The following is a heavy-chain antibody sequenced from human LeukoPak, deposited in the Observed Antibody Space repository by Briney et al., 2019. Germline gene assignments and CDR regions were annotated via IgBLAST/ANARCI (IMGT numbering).Heavy chain of an antibody. Sequence: GESLKISCKGSGYTFTSYWIGWVRQMPGKGLKWMGIIYPGDSDTRYSPSFQGQVTISADKSISTAYLQWSSLQASDTAMYYCARAFRCSGGRCYADYWGQGTLVTVSS. V-gene: IGHV5-51*01. CDR2: IYPGDSDT. CDR3: ARAFRCSGGRCYADY. D-gene: IGHD2-15*01. CDR1: GYTFTSYW. J-gene: IGHJ4*02.